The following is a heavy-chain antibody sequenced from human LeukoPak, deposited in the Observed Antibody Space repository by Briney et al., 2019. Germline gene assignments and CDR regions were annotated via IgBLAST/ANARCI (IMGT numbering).Heavy chain of an antibody. D-gene: IGHD6-13*01. Sequence: GGSLRLSCAASGFTFSSYSMNWVRQAPGKGLEWVSLIIGSSGTTFYADSVKGRFTISRDKSKSTLYLQMNSLRAEDTAVYYCAGASIVAAGPTVWGQGTLVTVST. CDR1: GFTFSSYS. CDR3: AGASIVAAGPTV. CDR2: IIGSSGTT. J-gene: IGHJ4*01. V-gene: IGHV3-48*01.